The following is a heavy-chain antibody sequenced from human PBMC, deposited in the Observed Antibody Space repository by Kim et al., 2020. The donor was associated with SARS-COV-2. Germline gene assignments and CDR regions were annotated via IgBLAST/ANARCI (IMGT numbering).Heavy chain of an antibody. Sequence: ASVKVSCKASGYTFTSYAMHWVRQAPGQRLEWMGWINAGNGNTKYSQKFQGRVTITRDTSASTAYMELSSLRSEDTAVYYCAGVKLGSSGFYYYYGMDVWGQGTTVTVSS. CDR3: AGVKLGSSGFYYYYGMDV. CDR2: INAGNGNT. V-gene: IGHV1-3*01. D-gene: IGHD6-6*01. CDR1: GYTFTSYA. J-gene: IGHJ6*02.